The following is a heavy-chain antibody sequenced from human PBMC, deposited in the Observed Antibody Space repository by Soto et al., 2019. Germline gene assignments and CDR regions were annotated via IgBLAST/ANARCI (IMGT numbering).Heavy chain of an antibody. CDR1: GFTFSSYW. Sequence: EVQLVESGGGLVQPGGYLRLSCAASGFTFSSYWISWVRQAPGKGLEWVANIKQDGSEKYYVDSVKGRFTISRDNAKNSLYLQMNSLRAEDTAVYYCAREGMTPASAYYYYYGMDVWGQGTTVTVSS. CDR2: IKQDGSEK. CDR3: AREGMTPASAYYYYYGMDV. V-gene: IGHV3-7*01. D-gene: IGHD4-17*01. J-gene: IGHJ6*02.